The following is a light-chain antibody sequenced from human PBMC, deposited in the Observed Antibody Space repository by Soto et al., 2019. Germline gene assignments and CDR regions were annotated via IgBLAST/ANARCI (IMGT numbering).Light chain of an antibody. Sequence: DIQMTQSPSTRSASVGDRVTMTCRASQSISNSLAWYQQKPGTAPKLLIYRASALQSGVPSRFSGSGSGTEFTLTIDSLQPDDFATFYCQQYNSDWTFGRGTKV. J-gene: IGKJ1*01. CDR2: RAS. V-gene: IGKV1-5*03. CDR1: QSISNS. CDR3: QQYNSDWT.